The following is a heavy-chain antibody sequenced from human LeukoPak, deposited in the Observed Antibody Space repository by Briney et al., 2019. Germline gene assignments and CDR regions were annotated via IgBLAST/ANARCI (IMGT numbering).Heavy chain of an antibody. CDR3: ARGPVEVATIDVQFDY. J-gene: IGHJ4*02. CDR1: GGTISSYY. Sequence: PSETLSLTCTVSGGTISSYYWSWIRQPPGKGLEWIGYIYYSGSTNYTPPLKSRVTMSIDTSKNQFSLKLSSVTAADTAVYYCARGPVEVATIDVQFDYWGQGTLVTVSS. CDR2: IYYSGST. D-gene: IGHD5-12*01. V-gene: IGHV4-59*01.